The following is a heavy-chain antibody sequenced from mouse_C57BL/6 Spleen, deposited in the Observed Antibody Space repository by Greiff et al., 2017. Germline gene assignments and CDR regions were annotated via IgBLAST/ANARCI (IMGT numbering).Heavy chain of an antibody. CDR1: GYTFTDYY. V-gene: IGHV1-76*01. CDR3: ARYGYYGSSIYYYAMDY. J-gene: IGHJ4*01. Sequence: QVQLKESGAELVRPGASVKLSCKASGYTFTDYYINWVKQRPGQGLEWIARIYPGSGNTYYNEKFKGKATLTAEKSSSTAYMQLSSLTSEDSAVYFCARYGYYGSSIYYYAMDYWGQGTSVTVSS. CDR2: IYPGSGNT. D-gene: IGHD1-1*01.